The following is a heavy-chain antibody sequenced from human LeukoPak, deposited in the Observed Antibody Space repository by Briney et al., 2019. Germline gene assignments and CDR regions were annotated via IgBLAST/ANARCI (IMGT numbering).Heavy chain of an antibody. J-gene: IGHJ2*01. V-gene: IGHV3-7*01. CDR2: IKQDGSEK. D-gene: IGHD2-15*01. Sequence: GGSLRLSCVASGFTFSSYWMSWVRQAPGKGLEWVANIKQDGSEKYYVDSVRGRFTISRDNAWNLVYLQMDSLRVEDTAVYYCAGGQGWHFDLWGRGTLITVSS. CDR3: AGGQGWHFDL. CDR1: GFTFSSYW.